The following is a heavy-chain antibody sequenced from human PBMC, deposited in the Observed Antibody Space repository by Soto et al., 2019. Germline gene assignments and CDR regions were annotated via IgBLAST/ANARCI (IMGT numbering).Heavy chain of an antibody. CDR2: INESGRT. V-gene: IGHV4-34*01. CDR3: ARGGGRSGSRDV. D-gene: IGHD5-12*01. CDR1: GGSFSGHF. J-gene: IGHJ6*02. Sequence: QVQLQEWGAGLVKPSETLSPTCAVYGGSFSGHFWNWIRLPPGEGLEWIGEINESGRTNYKPSLKRRVAISVDTSKNQCSLKLASVTAADTAIYCCARGGGRSGSRDVWGLGTTVTVS.